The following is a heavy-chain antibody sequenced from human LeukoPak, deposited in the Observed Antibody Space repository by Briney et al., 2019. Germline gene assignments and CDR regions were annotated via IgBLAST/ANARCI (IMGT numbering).Heavy chain of an antibody. CDR3: ARDHRRYNWNDVGDAFDI. CDR1: GGSISSYY. D-gene: IGHD1-20*01. V-gene: IGHV4-59*01. Sequence: SETLSLTCTVSGGSISSYYWSWIRQPPGKGLEWIGYIYYSGSINYNPSLKSRVTISVDTSKNQFSLKLSSVTAADTAVYYCARDHRRYNWNDVGDAFDIWGQGTMVTVSS. J-gene: IGHJ3*02. CDR2: IYYSGSI.